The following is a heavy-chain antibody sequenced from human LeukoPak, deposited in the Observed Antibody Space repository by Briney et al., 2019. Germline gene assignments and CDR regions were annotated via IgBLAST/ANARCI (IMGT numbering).Heavy chain of an antibody. J-gene: IGHJ6*02. CDR2: ITGSGGFT. Sequence: GGSLRLSCTASGFPFSTYAMNWVRQAPGKGLEWVSVITGSGGFTQYADSVKGRFTISRDNSKNTLFLQVNSLRAEDTAVYYCAKVRTYFYHGLDVWGQGTTVTVSS. V-gene: IGHV3-23*01. D-gene: IGHD1-14*01. CDR1: GFPFSTYA. CDR3: AKVRTYFYHGLDV.